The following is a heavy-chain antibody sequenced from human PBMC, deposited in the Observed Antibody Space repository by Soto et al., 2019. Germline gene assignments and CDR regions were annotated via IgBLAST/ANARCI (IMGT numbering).Heavy chain of an antibody. D-gene: IGHD2-2*01. CDR3: AKARCSTSNCYVPDY. CDR2: INGGGGSP. Sequence: GGSLRLSCAASGFTFSTYTMSWVRRAPGKGLEWVSTINGGGGSPSYADSVQGRFTISRDSPKNTLYLQLNSLTVDDTATYYCAKARCSTSNCYVPDYWGQGAPVTVSS. V-gene: IGHV3-23*01. J-gene: IGHJ4*02. CDR1: GFTFSTYT.